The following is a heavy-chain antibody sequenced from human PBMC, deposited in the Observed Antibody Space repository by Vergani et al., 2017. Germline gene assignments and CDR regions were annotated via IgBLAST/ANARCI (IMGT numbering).Heavy chain of an antibody. CDR3: ARTLSDSRGYYLDY. CDR1: GFSLTTYGMR. D-gene: IGHD3-22*01. CDR2: IDWDDDT. V-gene: IGHV2-70*04. J-gene: IGHJ4*02. Sequence: QITLKESAPTLVKPTQTLTLTCTFSGFSLTTYGMRVSWIRQPPGKALEWLARIDWDDDTYYRTSLRTRLTISKDTFKNQVALTMTNMDPVDTATYYCARTLSDSRGYYLDYWGQGTLVTVSS.